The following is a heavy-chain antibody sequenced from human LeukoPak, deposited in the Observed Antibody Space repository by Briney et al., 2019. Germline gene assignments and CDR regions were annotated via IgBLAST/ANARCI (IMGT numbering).Heavy chain of an antibody. J-gene: IGHJ4*02. Sequence: GGSLRLSCAAYGNYWMHWVRQAPGKGLVWVSHINSDGSWTSYADSVKGRFTISKDNAKNTVYLQMNNLRAEDTAVYYCVSFYEAYWGRGTLVTVSS. CDR2: INSDGSWT. V-gene: IGHV3-74*01. CDR3: VSFYEAY. D-gene: IGHD2/OR15-2a*01. CDR1: GNYW.